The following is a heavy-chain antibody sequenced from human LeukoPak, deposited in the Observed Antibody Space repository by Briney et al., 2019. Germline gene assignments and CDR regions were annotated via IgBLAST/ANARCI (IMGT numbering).Heavy chain of an antibody. CDR3: AGHHPRNTVDF. CDR2: IYYSGST. Sequence: PSETLSLTCTVSGASISSYYWSWIRQPPGKGLEWIGYIYYSGSTNYNPSLKSRVTISVDTSKNQFSLKLSSVTAADTAVYYCAGHHPRNTVDFWGQGTLVTVSS. V-gene: IGHV4-59*08. D-gene: IGHD2/OR15-2a*01. J-gene: IGHJ4*02. CDR1: GASISSYY.